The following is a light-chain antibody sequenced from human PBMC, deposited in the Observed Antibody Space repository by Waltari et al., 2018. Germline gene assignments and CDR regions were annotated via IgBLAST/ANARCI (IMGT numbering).Light chain of an antibody. CDR1: ANNVGKYG. CDR2: RNN. CDR3: STWDSSLNAWL. J-gene: IGLJ3*02. Sequence: GLTQPPSVSKGVRQTATFSSIGDANNVGKYGASWLQQCQGRPPKLVAYRNNSRPSGISERFSASKSRNTALLTISGLQPEDEADFYCSTWDSSLNAWLFGGGTRLTV. V-gene: IGLV10-54*04.